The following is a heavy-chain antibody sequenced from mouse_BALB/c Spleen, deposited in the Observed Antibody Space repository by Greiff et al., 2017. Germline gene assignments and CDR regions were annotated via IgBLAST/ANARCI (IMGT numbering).Heavy chain of an antibody. D-gene: IGHD2-1*01. Sequence: VQLQQSGAELMKPGASVKISCKATGYTFSSYWIAWVKQRPGHGLEWIGEILPGGGSTNYNEKFKGRATFTADTSSNTDYMQLSSLTSEDSAVYYCARSLYPVTGGAWFAYWGQGTLVTVSA. V-gene: IGHV1-9*01. CDR2: ILPGGGST. J-gene: IGHJ3*01. CDR1: GYTFSSYW. CDR3: ARSLYPVTGGAWFAY.